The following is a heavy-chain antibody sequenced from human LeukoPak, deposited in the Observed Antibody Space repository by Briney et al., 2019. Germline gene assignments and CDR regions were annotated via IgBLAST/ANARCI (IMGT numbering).Heavy chain of an antibody. V-gene: IGHV3-30*02. J-gene: IGHJ6*03. CDR2: IRYDGSNK. CDR1: GFTFSSYG. Sequence: GGSLRLSCAASGFTFSSYGMHWVRQAPGKGLEWVAFIRYDGSNKYYADSVKGRFTISRDNSKNTLYLQMNSLRAEDTATYYCARGEFGDYYYFYMDVWGKGTTVTVSS. CDR3: ARGEFGDYYYFYMDV. D-gene: IGHD2/OR15-2a*01.